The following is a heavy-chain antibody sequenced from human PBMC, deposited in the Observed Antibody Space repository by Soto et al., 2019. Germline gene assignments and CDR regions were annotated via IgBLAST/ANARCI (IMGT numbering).Heavy chain of an antibody. CDR1: GDSFTNYW. CDR3: ARHFSPVGATKDAFEI. Sequence: PGESLKISCKGSGDSFTNYWIGWVRQMPGKGLEWMGIIYPGDSDTIYSPSFRGQVSISADKSISTAFLQWSSLKASDTAMYYCARHFSPVGATKDAFEIWGQGTMVTV. D-gene: IGHD1-26*01. V-gene: IGHV5-51*01. CDR2: IYPGDSDT. J-gene: IGHJ3*02.